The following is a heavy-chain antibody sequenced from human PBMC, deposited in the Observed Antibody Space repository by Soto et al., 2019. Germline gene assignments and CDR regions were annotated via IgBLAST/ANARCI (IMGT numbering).Heavy chain of an antibody. V-gene: IGHV1-58*02. CDR1: GFTFTSSA. J-gene: IGHJ6*03. CDR2: IVVGSGNT. CDR3: AADPSASGPDYYYMDV. D-gene: IGHD2-15*01. Sequence: SVKVSCKAPGFTFTSSAMQWVRQARGHRLEWIGWIVVGSGNTNYAQKFQERVTITRDMSTSTAYMELSSLRSEDTAVYYCAADPSASGPDYYYMDVWGKGTTVTVSS.